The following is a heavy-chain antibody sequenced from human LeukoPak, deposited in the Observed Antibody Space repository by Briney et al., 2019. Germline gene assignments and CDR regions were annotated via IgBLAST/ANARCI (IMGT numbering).Heavy chain of an antibody. CDR3: ARDLAAAGTIDP. J-gene: IGHJ5*02. CDR1: GYSISSGYY. D-gene: IGHD6-13*01. Sequence: SETLSLTCTVSGYSISSGYYWGWIRQPPGKGLEWIGSIYHSGSTYYNPSLKSRVTISEDTSKNQFSLKLSSVTAADTAVYYCARDLAAAGTIDPWGQGTLVTVSS. CDR2: IYHSGST. V-gene: IGHV4-38-2*02.